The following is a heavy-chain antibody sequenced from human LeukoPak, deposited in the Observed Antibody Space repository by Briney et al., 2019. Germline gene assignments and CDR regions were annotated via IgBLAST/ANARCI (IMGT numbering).Heavy chain of an antibody. V-gene: IGHV3-21*01. D-gene: IGHD3-10*02. Sequence: PGGSLRLSCAASVFAFSLYNMNWARQAPGKGLEWVSSISSTSSYTNYADSVKGRFTISRDNAKNSLFLQMNSLRAEDTGIYYCTSHTGTMWLDWGQGTLVTVSS. J-gene: IGHJ4*02. CDR2: ISSTSSYT. CDR3: TSHTGTMWLD. CDR1: VFAFSLYN.